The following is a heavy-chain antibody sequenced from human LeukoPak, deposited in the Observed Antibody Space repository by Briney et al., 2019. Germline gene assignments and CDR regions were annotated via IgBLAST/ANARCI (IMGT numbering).Heavy chain of an antibody. CDR1: GYTFTSYD. CDR2: MNPNSGNT. CDR3: ARGVHFDWLLTPYYYYGMDV. J-gene: IGHJ6*02. D-gene: IGHD3-9*01. V-gene: IGHV1-8*01. Sequence: ASVKVSCKASGYTFTSYDINWVRQATGQGLEWMGWMNPNSGNTGYAQKFQGRVTMTRNTSISTAYMELSSLRSEDTAVYYCARGVHFDWLLTPYYYYGMDVWGQGTTVTVSS.